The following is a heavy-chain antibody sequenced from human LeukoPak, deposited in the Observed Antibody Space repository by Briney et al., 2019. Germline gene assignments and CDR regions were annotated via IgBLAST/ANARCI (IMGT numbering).Heavy chain of an antibody. Sequence: ASVTVSCKASGYTFTSHGISWVRQAPGQGLEGTGWICAYHGNTNYAQKLQGRVTMTTDTSTSTAYMELRSLRCDDTAVYYCARDVDCSGGSCYSRYYYGMDVWGQGTTVTVSS. J-gene: IGHJ6*02. V-gene: IGHV1-18*01. D-gene: IGHD2-15*01. CDR2: ICAYHGNT. CDR1: GYTFTSHG. CDR3: ARDVDCSGGSCYSRYYYGMDV.